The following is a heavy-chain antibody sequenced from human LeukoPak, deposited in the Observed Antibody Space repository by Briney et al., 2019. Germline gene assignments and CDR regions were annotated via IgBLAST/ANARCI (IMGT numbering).Heavy chain of an antibody. CDR3: AREHLNQPIVVVPAATDY. V-gene: IGHV1-46*01. CDR2: INPSGGST. CDR1: GYTFTSYY. Sequence: ASVKVSCKASGYTFTSYYMHWVRQAPGQGLEWMGIINPSGGSTSYAQKFQGRVTMTRDTSTSTVYMELSSLRSEDTAVYYCAREHLNQPIVVVPAATDYWGQGTLVTVSS. D-gene: IGHD2-2*01. J-gene: IGHJ4*02.